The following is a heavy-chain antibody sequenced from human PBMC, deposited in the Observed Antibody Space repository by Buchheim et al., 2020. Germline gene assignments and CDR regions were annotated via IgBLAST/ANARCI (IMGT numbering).Heavy chain of an antibody. J-gene: IGHJ6*02. V-gene: IGHV3-74*01. Sequence: EVQLVESGGGLVQPGGSLRLSCAASGFAFSSYWMHWVRQAPGKGLVWVSRINSDGSSTSNADSVKGRFTISRDSAKNTLYLQMNSLRAEDTAVYYCVRDRGCGGGSCLYGMDVRGQGTT. D-gene: IGHD2-15*01. CDR1: GFAFSSYW. CDR3: VRDRGCGGGSCLYGMDV. CDR2: INSDGSST.